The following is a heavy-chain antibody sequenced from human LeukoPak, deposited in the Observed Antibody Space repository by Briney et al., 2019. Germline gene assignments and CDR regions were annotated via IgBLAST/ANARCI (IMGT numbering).Heavy chain of an antibody. Sequence: GGSLRLSCAASGFTFSSYGMHWVRQAPGKGLEWVAVISYDGGNKYYADSVKGRFTISRDNSKNTLYLQMNSLRAEDTAVYYCAKIGWLLDYFDYWGQGTLVTVSS. CDR1: GFTFSSYG. CDR3: AKIGWLLDYFDY. J-gene: IGHJ4*02. CDR2: ISYDGGNK. V-gene: IGHV3-30*18. D-gene: IGHD2-15*01.